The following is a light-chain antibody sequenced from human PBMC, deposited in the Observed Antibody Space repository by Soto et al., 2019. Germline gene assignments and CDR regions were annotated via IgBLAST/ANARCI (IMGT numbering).Light chain of an antibody. CDR3: QQYGTSPWT. V-gene: IGKV3-20*01. CDR1: QTVRST. J-gene: IGKJ1*01. CDR2: RAS. Sequence: EIVLMQSPGSLCLAPGERVALGCRASQTVRSTQAWYQQKPGQAPRLLIHRASSRATGIPDRFSGSRSGTDFTLTISRLEPEDFAVYHCQQYGTSPWTFGQGTKVDIK.